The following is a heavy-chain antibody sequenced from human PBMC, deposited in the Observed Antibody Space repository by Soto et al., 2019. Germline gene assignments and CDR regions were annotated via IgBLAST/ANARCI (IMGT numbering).Heavy chain of an antibody. CDR2: ISSNGGST. D-gene: IGHD6-6*01. CDR1: GFTFSSYA. J-gene: IGHJ6*02. CDR3: VKVGSSSSYYYYYGMDV. Sequence: PGGSLRLSCSASGFTFSSYAMHWVRQAPGKGLEYASAISSNGGSTYYADSVKGRFTISRDNSKNTLYLQMSSLRAEDTAVYYCVKVGSSSSYYYYYGMDVWGQGTTVTVSS. V-gene: IGHV3-64D*06.